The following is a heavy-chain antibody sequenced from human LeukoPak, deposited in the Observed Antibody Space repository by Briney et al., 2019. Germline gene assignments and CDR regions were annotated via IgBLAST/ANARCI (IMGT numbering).Heavy chain of an antibody. Sequence: GGSLRLSCAASGFTFSNYVMGWVRQPPGEGLQWVSVISGSGITTYYARSVKGRFTISRDNSKNTLYLQMNKPRAEDTAIYYCAKTGLYSSSSRGYFDYWGQGTLVTVSS. CDR2: ISGSGITT. CDR1: GFTFSNYV. D-gene: IGHD6-6*01. J-gene: IGHJ4*02. CDR3: AKTGLYSSSSRGYFDY. V-gene: IGHV3-23*01.